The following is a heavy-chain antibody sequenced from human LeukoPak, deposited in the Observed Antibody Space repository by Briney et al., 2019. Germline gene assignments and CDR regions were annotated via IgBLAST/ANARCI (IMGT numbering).Heavy chain of an antibody. D-gene: IGHD2-2*01. V-gene: IGHV1-69*04. J-gene: IGHJ4*02. CDR3: AREGRPGTSSIQGFDY. CDR2: IIPILGIA. CDR1: GGTFSSYA. Sequence: PGRSLRLSCAASGGTFSSYAISWVRQAPGQGLEWMGRIIPILGIANYAQKFQGRVTITADKSTSTAYMELSSLRSEDTAVYYCAREGRPGTSSIQGFDYWGQGTLVTVSS.